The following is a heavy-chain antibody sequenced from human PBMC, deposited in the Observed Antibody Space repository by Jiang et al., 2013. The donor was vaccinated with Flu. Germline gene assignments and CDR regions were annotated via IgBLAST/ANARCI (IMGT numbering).Heavy chain of an antibody. CDR2: ISYSGST. J-gene: IGHJ4*02. V-gene: IGHV4-59*01. D-gene: IGHD3-10*01. CDR3: AREVRGIPN. Sequence: GSGLVKPSETLSLTCTVSGASFSYYYWSWIRQPPGKGLEWIGYISYSGSTSYNPSLRSRVTLSVDTSKNQFSLHLSSVTAADTAVYYCAREVRGIPNWGQGSLVTVPS. CDR1: GASFSYYY.